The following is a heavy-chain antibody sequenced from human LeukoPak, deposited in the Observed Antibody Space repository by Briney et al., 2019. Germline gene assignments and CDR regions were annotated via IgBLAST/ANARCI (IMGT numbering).Heavy chain of an antibody. CDR3: ARSTLQQPPRY. D-gene: IGHD6-13*01. J-gene: IGHJ4*02. CDR2: IWYDGSNK. CDR1: GFTFSSYG. V-gene: IGHV3-33*01. Sequence: PGRSLRLSCAASGFTFSSYGMHWVRQAPGKGLEWVAVIWYDGSNKYYADSVKGRFTIPRDNSKNTLYLQMNSLRAEDTAVYYCARSTLQQPPRYWGQGTLVTVSS.